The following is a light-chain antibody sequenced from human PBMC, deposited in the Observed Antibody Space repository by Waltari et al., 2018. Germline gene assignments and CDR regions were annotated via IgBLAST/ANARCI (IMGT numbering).Light chain of an antibody. Sequence: QSVLTQPPSASGTPGHRVPISCCGSSSNIEINYVYWYQQLPDAHPKLLISKTDQRPSGVPSRCSASKAGTSAALVISGLLSEDEADYYCAAWDDTLSAFMFGGGTTMTIL. J-gene: IGLJ3*02. CDR2: KTD. CDR1: SSNIEINY. CDR3: AAWDDTLSAFM. V-gene: IGLV1-47*01.